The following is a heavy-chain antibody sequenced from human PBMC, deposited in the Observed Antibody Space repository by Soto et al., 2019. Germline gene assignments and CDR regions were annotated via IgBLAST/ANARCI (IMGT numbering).Heavy chain of an antibody. J-gene: IGHJ6*03. CDR2: MNPNSGNT. CDR3: ARTYYDFWSGPVYYMDV. CDR1: GYTFTSYD. D-gene: IGHD3-3*01. Sequence: ASVKVSCKASGYTFTSYDINWVRQVTGQGLEWMGWMNPNSGNTGYAQKFQGRVTMTRNTSISTAYMELSSLRSEDTAVYYCARTYYDFWSGPVYYMDVWGKGTTVTVSS. V-gene: IGHV1-8*01.